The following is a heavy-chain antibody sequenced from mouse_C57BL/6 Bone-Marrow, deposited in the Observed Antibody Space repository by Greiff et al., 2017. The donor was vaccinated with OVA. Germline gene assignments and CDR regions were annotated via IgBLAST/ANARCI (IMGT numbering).Heavy chain of an antibody. CDR2: IRSKSNNYAT. CDR3: VRQGGYGYFDV. Sequence: EVHLVESGGGLVQPKGSLKLSCAASGFSFNTYAMNWVRQAPGKGLEWVARIRSKSNNYATYYADSVKDRFTISRDDSESMLYLQMNNLKTEDTAMYYCVRQGGYGYFDVWGTGTTVTVSS. CDR1: GFSFNTYA. V-gene: IGHV10-1*01. J-gene: IGHJ1*03.